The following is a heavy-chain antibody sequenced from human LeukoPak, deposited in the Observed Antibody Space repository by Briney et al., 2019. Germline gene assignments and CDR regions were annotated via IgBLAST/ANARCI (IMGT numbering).Heavy chain of an antibody. CDR1: GYSISSGHY. D-gene: IGHD2-2*01. CDR2: SHHTGGI. V-gene: IGHV4-38-2*01. CDR3: VRQRGNCAGTSCYGGGLDP. Sequence: SETLSLTCAASGYSISSGHYWGWIRQSPGKGLEWIGTSHHTGGIYYNPSLKSRVTISLYTSKNQVSLKLSSVTAADTAVYYCVRQRGNCAGTSCYGGGLDPWGQGILVTVSS. J-gene: IGHJ5*02.